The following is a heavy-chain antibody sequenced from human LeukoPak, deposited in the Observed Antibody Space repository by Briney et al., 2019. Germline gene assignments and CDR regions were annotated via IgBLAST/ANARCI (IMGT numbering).Heavy chain of an antibody. CDR3: AKDGASDRYCSGGSCYIDY. CDR1: GLTFSSYA. D-gene: IGHD2-15*01. J-gene: IGHJ4*02. V-gene: IGHV3-23*01. CDR2: ISGSGGST. Sequence: GGSLRLSCAASGLTFSSYAMTWVRQAPGKGLEWVSGISGSGGSTYYADSVKGRFTISRDNSKNTLYLQMNSLRAEDTAVYYCAKDGASDRYCSGGSCYIDYWGQGTLVTVSS.